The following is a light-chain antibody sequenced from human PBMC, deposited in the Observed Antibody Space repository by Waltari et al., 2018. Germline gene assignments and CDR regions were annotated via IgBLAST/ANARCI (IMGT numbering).Light chain of an antibody. Sequence: EALLTQSPLSLPVPPGQPASISCRASQSLVFSDGNTYLNWLHQRPGQPPRRLIYKVSNRDSGVPDRFRGSGSGTHFTLNISRVESEDIGVYYCMQGTQWPWTFGQGTKVEIK. V-gene: IGKV2-30*01. CDR1: QSLVFSDGNTY. CDR3: MQGTQWPWT. J-gene: IGKJ1*01. CDR2: KVS.